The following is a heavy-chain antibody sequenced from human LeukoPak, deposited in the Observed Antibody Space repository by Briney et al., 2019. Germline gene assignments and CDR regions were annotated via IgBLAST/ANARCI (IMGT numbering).Heavy chain of an antibody. V-gene: IGHV1-24*01. CDR1: GYTLTELS. J-gene: IGHJ4*02. CDR2: FDPEDGET. D-gene: IGHD5-12*01. Sequence: ASVKVSCKVSGYTLTELSMHWVRQAPGKGLEWMGGFDPEDGETIYAQKFQGRVTMTEDTSTDTAYMELSSLRSDDTAVYYCSKAVGSRGYSGYDLDWGQGTLVTVSS. CDR3: SKAVGSRGYSGYDLD.